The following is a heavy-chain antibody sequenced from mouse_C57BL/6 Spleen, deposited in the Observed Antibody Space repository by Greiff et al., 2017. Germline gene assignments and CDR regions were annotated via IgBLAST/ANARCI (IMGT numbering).Heavy chain of an antibody. V-gene: IGHV1-69*01. D-gene: IGHD1-1*01. CDR2: IDPSDSYT. Sequence: QVQLQQPGAELVMPGASVKLSCKASGYTFTSYWMHWVKQRPGQGLEWIGEIDPSDSYTNYNQKFKGKSTLTVDKSSSTAYMQLSSLTSEDSAVYYCARDYYGSQRLAYWGQGTLVTVSA. CDR1: GYTFTSYW. CDR3: ARDYYGSQRLAY. J-gene: IGHJ3*01.